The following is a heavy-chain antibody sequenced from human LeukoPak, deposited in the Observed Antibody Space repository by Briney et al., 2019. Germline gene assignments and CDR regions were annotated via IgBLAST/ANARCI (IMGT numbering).Heavy chain of an antibody. D-gene: IGHD2-15*01. V-gene: IGHV4-4*02. J-gene: IGHJ4*02. CDR2: INHSGST. Sequence: SETLSLTCAVSGGSISSSNWWSWIRQPPGKGLEWIGEINHSGSTNYNPSLKSRVTISVDTSKNQFSLKLSSVTAADTAVYYCASGNCSGGSCYPYYFDYWGQGTLVTVSS. CDR3: ASGNCSGGSCYPYYFDY. CDR1: GGSISSSNW.